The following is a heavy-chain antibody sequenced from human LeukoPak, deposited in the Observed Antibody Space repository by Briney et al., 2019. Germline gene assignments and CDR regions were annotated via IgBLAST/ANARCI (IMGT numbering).Heavy chain of an antibody. V-gene: IGHV4-59*01. CDR3: ARGEGGYDY. J-gene: IGHJ4*02. Sequence: KPSETLSLTCTVSGGSISSYYWSSIRQPPGKGLEWIGYIYYSGSTNYNPSLKSRVTISVDTSKNQFSLKLSSVTAADTAVYYCARGEGGYDYWGQGTLVTVSS. CDR2: IYYSGST. CDR1: GGSISSYY. D-gene: IGHD3-16*01.